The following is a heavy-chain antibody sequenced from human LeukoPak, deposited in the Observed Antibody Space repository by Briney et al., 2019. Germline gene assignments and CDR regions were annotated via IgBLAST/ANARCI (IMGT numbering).Heavy chain of an antibody. V-gene: IGHV3-66*02. CDR2: IYSGGST. J-gene: IGHJ5*02. D-gene: IGHD3-9*01. CDR1: GFTVSSNY. CDR3: ARAPYYDILTANPPPGWFDP. Sequence: GGSPRLSCAASGFTVSSNYMSWVRQAPGKGLEWVSVIYSGGSTYYADSVKGRFTISRDYSKNTLYLQMNSLRAEDTAVYYCARAPYYDILTANPPPGWFDPWGQGTLVTVSS.